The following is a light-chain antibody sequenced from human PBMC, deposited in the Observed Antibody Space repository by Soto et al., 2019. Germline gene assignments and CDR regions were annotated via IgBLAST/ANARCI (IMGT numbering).Light chain of an antibody. CDR2: SNN. V-gene: IGLV1-44*01. CDR1: SSNIGSNT. Sequence: QSVLTQPPSASGTPGQRVTISCSGGSSNIGSNTVNWYQHLAGTAPKLLIYSNNQRPSGVPDRFSGSMSGTSASLAISGLQSEDEADYYCAAWDDSLNGPVFGGGTKLTVL. J-gene: IGLJ2*01. CDR3: AAWDDSLNGPV.